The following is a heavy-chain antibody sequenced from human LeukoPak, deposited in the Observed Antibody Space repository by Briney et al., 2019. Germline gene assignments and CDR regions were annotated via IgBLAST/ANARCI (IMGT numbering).Heavy chain of an antibody. Sequence: GASVKVSCKASGYTFTSYGISWVRQAPGQGLEWMGWISAYNGNTNYAQKLQGRVTMTTDTSTSTAYMELRSLRSDDTAVYYCARDSRLGYYGSGDVDYWGQGTLVTVSP. D-gene: IGHD3-10*01. CDR1: GYTFTSYG. V-gene: IGHV1-18*01. J-gene: IGHJ4*02. CDR3: ARDSRLGYYGSGDVDY. CDR2: ISAYNGNT.